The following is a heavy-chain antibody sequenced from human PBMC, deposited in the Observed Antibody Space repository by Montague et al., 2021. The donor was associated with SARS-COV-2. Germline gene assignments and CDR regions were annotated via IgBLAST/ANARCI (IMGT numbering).Heavy chain of an antibody. V-gene: IGHV4-39*07. J-gene: IGHJ6*02. CDR3: ARVGRQQLVRLTGMDV. Sequence: SETLSLTCTVSGGSISSNSYYWGWIRQPPGKGLEWIGSIYYSGSTYYNPSLKSRVTISVDTSKNQFSLKLSSVTAADTAVYYCARVGRQQLVRLTGMDVWGQGTRVTVSS. CDR2: IYYSGST. CDR1: GGSISSNSYY. D-gene: IGHD6-13*01.